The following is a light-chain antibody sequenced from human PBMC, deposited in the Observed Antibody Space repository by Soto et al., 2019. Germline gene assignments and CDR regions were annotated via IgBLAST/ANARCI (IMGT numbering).Light chain of an antibody. CDR2: GAS. J-gene: IGKJ1*01. Sequence: ETVMTQSPATLSVSPGERATLSCWASQSVNSNLAWYQQKLGQAPRVLIYGASTRATGIPARFSGSGSETEFILTISSVQSEDSATYYCQHYNTWLWTFGQGTKVDI. CDR3: QHYNTWLWT. V-gene: IGKV3-15*01. CDR1: QSVNSN.